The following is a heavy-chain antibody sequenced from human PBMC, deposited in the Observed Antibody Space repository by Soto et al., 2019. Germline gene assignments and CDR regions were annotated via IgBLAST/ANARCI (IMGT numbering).Heavy chain of an antibody. J-gene: IGHJ3*02. V-gene: IGHV4-34*01. CDR3: ARGAYDFWSGPTGAFDI. Sequence: SETLSLTCAVYGGSFSGYYWSWIRQPPGKGLEWIGEINHSGSTNYNPSLKSRVTISVDTSKNQFSLKLSSVTAADTAVYYCARGAYDFWSGPTGAFDIWGQGTMVTVSS. CDR1: GGSFSGYY. D-gene: IGHD3-3*01. CDR2: INHSGST.